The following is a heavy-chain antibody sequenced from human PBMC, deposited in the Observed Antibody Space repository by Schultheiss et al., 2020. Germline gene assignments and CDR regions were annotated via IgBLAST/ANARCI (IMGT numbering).Heavy chain of an antibody. CDR1: GFTFSSYW. Sequence: GESLKISCAASGFTFSSYWMSWVRQAPGKGLEWVANIKQDGSEKYYVDSVKGRFTISRDNAKNSLYLQMNSLRAEDTAVYYCARDTGGYCSGGSCYSGDAFDIWGQGTMVTVSS. D-gene: IGHD2-15*01. CDR3: ARDTGGYCSGGSCYSGDAFDI. CDR2: IKQDGSEK. J-gene: IGHJ3*02. V-gene: IGHV3-7*03.